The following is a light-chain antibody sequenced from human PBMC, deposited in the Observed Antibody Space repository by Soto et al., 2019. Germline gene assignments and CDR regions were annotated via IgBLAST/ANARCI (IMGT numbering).Light chain of an antibody. V-gene: IGKV3-20*01. J-gene: IGKJ3*01. CDR3: QQYESSPPLI. Sequence: EIVLTQSPGTLSLSPEERATLSCRASQSVSSNFLAWYQQKPGQAPRLLIYGASSRATGIPDRFSGSGSGTDFTLTISRLEPEDFAVYYCQQYESSPPLIFGPGTKVDIK. CDR1: QSVSSNF. CDR2: GAS.